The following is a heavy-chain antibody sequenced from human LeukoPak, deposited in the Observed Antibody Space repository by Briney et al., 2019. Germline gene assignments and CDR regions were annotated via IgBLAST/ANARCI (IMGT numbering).Heavy chain of an antibody. D-gene: IGHD1-1*01. CDR3: AKDRIYSGTTFDY. CDR2: ISGDGGST. V-gene: IGHV3-43*02. CDR1: GFTFGDYV. J-gene: IGHJ4*02. Sequence: GGSLRLSCAASGFTFGDYVMHWVRQAPGKSLDWVSLISGDGGSTYHAGSVQGRFTISRDNSKNSLYLQMNSLRSEDTALYYCAKDRIYSGTTFDYRGLGTLVTVSS.